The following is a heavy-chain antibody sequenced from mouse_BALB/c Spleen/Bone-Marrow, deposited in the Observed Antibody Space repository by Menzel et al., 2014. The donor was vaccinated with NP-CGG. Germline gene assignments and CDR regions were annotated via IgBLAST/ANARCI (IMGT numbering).Heavy chain of an antibody. CDR3: AMRYYAMDY. V-gene: IGHV1-4*01. J-gene: IGHJ4*01. CDR2: IIPSSGYT. Sequence: VKLMESGAELARPGASVKMSCKASGYTFTTYTIHWMKQRPGQGLEWIGYIIPSSGYTNYNQKFKDKATLTADKSSSTAYMQLSSLTPEDSAVYYCAMRYYAMDYWGQGTSVTGSS. CDR1: GYTFTTYT.